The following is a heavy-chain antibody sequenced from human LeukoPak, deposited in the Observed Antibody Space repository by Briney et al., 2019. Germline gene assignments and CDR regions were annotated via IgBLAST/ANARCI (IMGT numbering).Heavy chain of an antibody. V-gene: IGHV1-2*02. CDR1: GYTFTGHS. Sequence: GASVKVSCKASGYTFTGHSMYWVRQAPGQGLEWMGWIKPNSGGTNYAQKFQGRVTMTRDTSISTAYMELSRLRSDDTAVYYCARGVLWFGELSSNWFDPWGQGTLVTVSS. J-gene: IGHJ5*02. CDR2: IKPNSGGT. D-gene: IGHD3-10*01. CDR3: ARGVLWFGELSSNWFDP.